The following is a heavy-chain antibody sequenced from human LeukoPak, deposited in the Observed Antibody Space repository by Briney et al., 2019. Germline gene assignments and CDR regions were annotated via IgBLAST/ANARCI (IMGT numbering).Heavy chain of an antibody. CDR2: ISGSGTTI. V-gene: IGHV3-48*01. CDR1: GFTFSSYN. Sequence: PGGSLRLSCVASGFTFSSYNMNWVRQPPGKGLEWVSYISGSGTTIYYADSVRGRFTISRDNAKISLYLQMKSLRAEDTAVYYCARGGGSYVNWFDPWGQGTLVTVST. J-gene: IGHJ5*02. CDR3: ARGGGSYVNWFDP. D-gene: IGHD1-26*01.